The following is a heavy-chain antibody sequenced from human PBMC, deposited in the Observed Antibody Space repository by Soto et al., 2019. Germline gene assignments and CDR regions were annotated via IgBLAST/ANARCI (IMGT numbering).Heavy chain of an antibody. V-gene: IGHV4-59*01. Sequence: VSGGSISSYYWSWIRQPPGKGLEWIGYIYYSGSTNYNPSLKSRVTISVDTSKNQFSLKLSSVTAADTAVYYCARVWGGAFDIWGQGTMVT. CDR3: ARVWGGAFDI. J-gene: IGHJ3*02. CDR2: IYYSGST. D-gene: IGHD3-10*01. CDR1: GGSISSYY.